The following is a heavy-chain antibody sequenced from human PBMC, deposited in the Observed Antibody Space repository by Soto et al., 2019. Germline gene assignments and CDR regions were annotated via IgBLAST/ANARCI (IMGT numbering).Heavy chain of an antibody. CDR3: ARDSNNYLSYFDY. CDR1: GFTFSSYS. Sequence: GGSLRLSCAASGFTFSSYSMNWVRQAPGKGLEWVSYISGSSTTIYYADSVKGRFTISRDNAKNSLYLQMNSLRDEDTAVYYCARDSNNYLSYFDYWGQGALVTVSS. J-gene: IGHJ4*02. CDR2: ISGSSTTI. D-gene: IGHD2-2*01. V-gene: IGHV3-48*02.